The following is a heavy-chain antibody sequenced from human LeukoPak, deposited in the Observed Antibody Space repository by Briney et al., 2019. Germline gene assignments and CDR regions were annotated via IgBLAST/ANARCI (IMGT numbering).Heavy chain of an antibody. D-gene: IGHD3-16*01. Sequence: EASVKVSCKASGYTFTSYDINWVRQATGQGLEWMGWMNPNSGNTGYAQKFQGRVTMTRSTSISTAYMELSSLRSEDTAVYYCAAVKIGVSHYFDYWGQGTLVTVSS. CDR3: AAVKIGVSHYFDY. CDR1: GYTFTSYD. J-gene: IGHJ4*02. CDR2: MNPNSGNT. V-gene: IGHV1-8*01.